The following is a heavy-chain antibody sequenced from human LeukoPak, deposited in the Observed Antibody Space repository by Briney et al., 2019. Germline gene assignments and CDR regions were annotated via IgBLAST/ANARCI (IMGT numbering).Heavy chain of an antibody. V-gene: IGHV3-11*04. D-gene: IGHD3/OR15-3a*01. J-gene: IGHJ4*02. CDR3: ARHPIRTRYYFDY. Sequence: GGSLRLSCAASGFTFSDYYMSWIRQAPGKGLEWVSYISSSDSTIYYADSVKGRFTISRDNAKNSLFLQMNSLRAEDTAVYYCARHPIRTRYYFDYWGQGTLVTVSS. CDR2: ISSSDSTI. CDR1: GFTFSDYY.